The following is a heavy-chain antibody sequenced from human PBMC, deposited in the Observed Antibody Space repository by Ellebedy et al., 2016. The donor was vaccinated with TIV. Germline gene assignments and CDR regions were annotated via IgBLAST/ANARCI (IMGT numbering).Heavy chain of an antibody. V-gene: IGHV1-3*01. J-gene: IGHJ6*02. CDR2: INAGNGNT. Sequence: AASVKVSCKASGYSFTTYAMHWVRQAPGQRLEWMGWINAGNGNTKYSQKFQGRVTITRDTSASTAYMQLSSLRSEDTAVYYWARGFDGSGSYYYYGMDVWGQGTTVTVSS. D-gene: IGHD3-10*01. CDR1: GYSFTTYA. CDR3: ARGFDGSGSYYYYGMDV.